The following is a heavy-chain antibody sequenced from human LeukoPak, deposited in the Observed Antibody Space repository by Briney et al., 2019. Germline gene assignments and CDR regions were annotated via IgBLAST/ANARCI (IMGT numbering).Heavy chain of an antibody. J-gene: IGHJ4*02. CDR1: GFSFENYA. CDR3: ARDVAVAGQRYYFDY. Sequence: GGSLRLSCAASGFSFENYAMNWVRQAPGKGLEWVSGISAYGTNTYYADSVKGRLTISRDTSNNTLFLQMNSLRAEDTAIYYCARDVAVAGQRYYFDYWGQGTLVTVSS. D-gene: IGHD6-19*01. CDR2: ISAYGTNT. V-gene: IGHV3-23*01.